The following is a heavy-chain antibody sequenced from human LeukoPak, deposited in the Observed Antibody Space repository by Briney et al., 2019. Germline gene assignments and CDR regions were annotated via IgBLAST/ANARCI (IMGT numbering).Heavy chain of an antibody. CDR2: IYPDDCDS. V-gene: IGHV5-51*01. CDR3: ARVGSVTNFGVVSYYFDY. Sequence: GEPLKISFKASGYGFYYYWIAWVRRMPGKGVEWMGIIYPDDCDSKYSPSFQGQVTISVDKSINTAYLQWSSLKASNTAIYYCARVGSVTNFGVVSYYFDYWGQGTLVTVSS. J-gene: IGHJ4*02. D-gene: IGHD3-3*01. CDR1: GYGFYYYW.